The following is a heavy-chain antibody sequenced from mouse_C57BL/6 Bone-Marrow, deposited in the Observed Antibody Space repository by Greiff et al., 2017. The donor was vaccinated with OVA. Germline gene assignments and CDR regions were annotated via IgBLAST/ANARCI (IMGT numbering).Heavy chain of an antibody. CDR2: INPNYGTT. D-gene: IGHD2-4*01. J-gene: IGHJ2*01. Sequence: VQLKESGPELVKPGASVEISCKASGYSFTDYNMNWVKQSNGKSLEWIGVINPNYGTTSYNQKFKGKATLTVDQSSSTAYKQLNSLTADDSAVYYCARVYYDYGHFDYWGQGTTLTVSS. CDR3: ARVYYDYGHFDY. CDR1: GYSFTDYN. V-gene: IGHV1-39*01.